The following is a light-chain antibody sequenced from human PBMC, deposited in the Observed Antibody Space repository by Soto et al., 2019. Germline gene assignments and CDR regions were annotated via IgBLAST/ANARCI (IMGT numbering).Light chain of an antibody. CDR2: GNS. J-gene: IGLJ3*02. Sequence: QSVLTQPPSVSGAPGQRVTISCTGSSSNIGAGYDVHWYQQLPGTAPKLLIYGNSNRPSGVPDRFSGSKSGTSASLAITGLKAEDEADSYCQSYDSSLSGWVFGGGTQMTVL. CDR3: QSYDSSLSGWV. V-gene: IGLV1-40*01. CDR1: SSNIGAGYD.